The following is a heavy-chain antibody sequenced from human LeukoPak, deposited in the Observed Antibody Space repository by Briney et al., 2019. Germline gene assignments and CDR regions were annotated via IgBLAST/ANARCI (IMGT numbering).Heavy chain of an antibody. CDR1: GYTLTGLS. CDR3: ATAPSIAVAGTRVLEDY. J-gene: IGHJ4*02. V-gene: IGHV1-24*01. Sequence: ASVKVSCKVSGYTLTGLSMHWVRQAPGKGLEWMGGFDPEDGEIIYAQKFQGRVTMTEDTSTDTAYMELSSLRSEDTAVYYCATAPSIAVAGTRVLEDYWGQGTLVTVSS. CDR2: FDPEDGEI. D-gene: IGHD6-19*01.